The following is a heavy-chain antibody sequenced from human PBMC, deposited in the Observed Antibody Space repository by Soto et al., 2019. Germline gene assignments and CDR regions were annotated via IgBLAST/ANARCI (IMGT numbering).Heavy chain of an antibody. J-gene: IGHJ5*02. CDR3: VILADGKFDL. CDR2: ISDTSHRI. D-gene: IGHD6-19*01. V-gene: IGHV3-23*01. Sequence: EVLLLGSGGGLVQPGGSLRLSCSASGFNFGSNSMAWVRQAPGKGLEYVASISDTSHRIFHADHLKGRFTISRDNSRNRLYLEMKSLRAEDTALYYCVILADGKFDLWGQGTLVIVSS. CDR1: GFNFGSNS.